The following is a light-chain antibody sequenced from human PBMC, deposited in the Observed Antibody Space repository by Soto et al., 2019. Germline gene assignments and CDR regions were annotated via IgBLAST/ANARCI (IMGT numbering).Light chain of an antibody. CDR3: VLYMGSGISV. CDR2: NTN. J-gene: IGLJ1*01. CDR1: SGSVSTSYY. Sequence: QAVVIQEPSFSVSPGGTVTLTCGLSSGSVSTSYYPSWYQQTPGQAPRTLIYNTNTRSSGVPDRFSGSILGNKAALTITGAQADDESEYYCVLYMGSGISVFGTGTKVTVL. V-gene: IGLV8-61*01.